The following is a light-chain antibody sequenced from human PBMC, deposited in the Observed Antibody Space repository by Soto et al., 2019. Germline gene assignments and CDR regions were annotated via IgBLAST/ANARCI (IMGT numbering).Light chain of an antibody. CDR1: QTISSW. CDR3: QQFHNWPRT. V-gene: IGKV1-5*03. Sequence: IQLTQSPSTLSHSLGARITITDRASQTISSWLAWYQQKPGKAPKLLIYKASTLKSGVPSRFSGSGSGTEFTLTITSLQSEDFAVYYCQQFHNWPRTFGQGTKVDIK. CDR2: KAS. J-gene: IGKJ1*01.